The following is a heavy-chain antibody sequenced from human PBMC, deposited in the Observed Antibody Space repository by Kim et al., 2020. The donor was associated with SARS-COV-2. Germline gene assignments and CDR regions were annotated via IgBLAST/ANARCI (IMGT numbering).Heavy chain of an antibody. Sequence: GGSLRLSCAASGFTFSSYGMHWVRQAPGKGLEWVAVIWYDGSNKYYADSVKGRFTISRDNSKNTLYLQMNSLRAEDTAVYYCARDLAAAGTVDYWGQGTLVTVSS. D-gene: IGHD6-13*01. CDR1: GFTFSSYG. CDR3: ARDLAAAGTVDY. V-gene: IGHV3-33*01. CDR2: IWYDGSNK. J-gene: IGHJ4*02.